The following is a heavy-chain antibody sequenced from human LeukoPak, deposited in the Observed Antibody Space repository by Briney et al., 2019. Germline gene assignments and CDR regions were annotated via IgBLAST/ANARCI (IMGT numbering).Heavy chain of an antibody. CDR3: AREPYSSGWHYDY. Sequence: GGSLRLSCAASGFTFSSYAMHWVRQAPGKGLEWVAVISYDGSNKYYADSVKGRFTISRDNSKNTLYLQMNSLRAEDTAVYYCAREPYSSGWHYDYWGQGTLVTVSS. D-gene: IGHD6-19*01. J-gene: IGHJ4*02. V-gene: IGHV3-30-3*01. CDR2: ISYDGSNK. CDR1: GFTFSSYA.